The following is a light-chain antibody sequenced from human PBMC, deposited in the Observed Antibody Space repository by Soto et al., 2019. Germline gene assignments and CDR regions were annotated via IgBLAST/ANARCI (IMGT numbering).Light chain of an antibody. CDR2: RAS. CDR1: QSVGSN. V-gene: IGKV3-15*01. CDR3: HQYENWPQT. Sequence: EIVMTQSPATLSVSPGERATLSCRASQSVGSNLAWYQQKPGQAPRLLIYRASTRATDSPARFSGSGSGTEFTLTISSLQSEDFGLYYCHQYENWPQTFGQGTKVELK. J-gene: IGKJ1*01.